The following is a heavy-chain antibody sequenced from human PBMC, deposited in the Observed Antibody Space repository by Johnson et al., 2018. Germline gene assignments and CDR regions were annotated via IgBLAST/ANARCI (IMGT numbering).Heavy chain of an antibody. D-gene: IGHD6-19*01. V-gene: IGHV3-9*01. CDR3: AKDRQWLVELDY. J-gene: IGHJ4*02. CDR2: IRWNSGSI. Sequence: VQLVQSGGGLVQPGRSLRLSCAASGFTFDDYAMHWVRQAPGKGLEWVSGIRWNSGSIGYADSVKGRFTISRDNAKNSRYLQMNRLRAEETAVYYCAKDRQWLVELDYWGQGTLVIVSS. CDR1: GFTFDDYA.